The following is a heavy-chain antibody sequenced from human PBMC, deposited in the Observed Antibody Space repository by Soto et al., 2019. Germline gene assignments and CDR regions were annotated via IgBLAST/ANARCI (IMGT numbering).Heavy chain of an antibody. D-gene: IGHD2-21*02. V-gene: IGHV1-69*13. CDR2: IIPIFGTA. CDR3: ARAPQVVVVTAIRSWFDP. J-gene: IGHJ5*02. CDR1: GGTFSSYA. Sequence: ASVKVSCKASGGTFSSYAISWVRQAPGQGLEWMGGIIPIFGTANYAQKFQGRVTITADESTSTAYMELSSLRSEDTAVYYCARAPQVVVVTAIRSWFDPWGQGTLVTV.